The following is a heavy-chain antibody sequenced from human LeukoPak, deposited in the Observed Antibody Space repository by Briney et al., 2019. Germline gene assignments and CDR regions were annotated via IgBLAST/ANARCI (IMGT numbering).Heavy chain of an antibody. V-gene: IGHV3-23*01. CDR2: ISGSGTTT. CDR3: AKAGHYGSGSYYSDY. D-gene: IGHD3-10*01. CDR1: GFIFSSYA. Sequence: GGSLRLSCAAAGFIFSSYATTWARQAPGRGLEWLSTISGSGTTTYYVDSVKGRFTVSRDNSKNTLYLQMSSLRAGDTAVYYCAKAGHYGSGSYYSDYWGRGTLVTVSP. J-gene: IGHJ4*02.